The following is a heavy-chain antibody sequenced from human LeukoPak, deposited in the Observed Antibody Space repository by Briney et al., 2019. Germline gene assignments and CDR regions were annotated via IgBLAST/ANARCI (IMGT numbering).Heavy chain of an antibody. CDR1: GGSVSTSDYY. Sequence: SETLSLTRTVSGGSVSTSDYYWGWIRQSPVKGLEWIGDVFYTGKTNYNPSLRGRATISIDTSKNQFSLKLTYVTAADTAVYYCARVFDSWGQGTLVTVSS. CDR2: VFYTGKT. J-gene: IGHJ4*02. V-gene: IGHV4-39*07. CDR3: ARVFDS.